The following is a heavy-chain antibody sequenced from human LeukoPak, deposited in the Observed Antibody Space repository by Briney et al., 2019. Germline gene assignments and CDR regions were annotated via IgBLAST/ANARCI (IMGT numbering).Heavy chain of an antibody. CDR1: GFTFSSYS. CDR3: ARDLGCSSTSCYEYAFDI. D-gene: IGHD2-2*01. CDR2: ISYDGSNK. V-gene: IGHV3-30*03. J-gene: IGHJ3*02. Sequence: GGSLRLSCAASGFTFSSYSMNWVRQAPGKGLEGVAVISYDGSNKYYADSVKGRFTISRDNSKNTLYLQMNSLRAEDTAVYYCARDLGCSSTSCYEYAFDIWGQGTMVTVSS.